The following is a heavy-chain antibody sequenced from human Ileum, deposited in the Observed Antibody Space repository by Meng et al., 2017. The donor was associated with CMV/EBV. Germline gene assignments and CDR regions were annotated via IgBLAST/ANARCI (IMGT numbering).Heavy chain of an antibody. CDR1: GFTFRSYW. J-gene: IGHJ4*02. D-gene: IGHD3-3*01. V-gene: IGHV3-7*01. CDR2: IKQDGSEK. Sequence: GESLKISFAASGFTFRSYWMSWVRQAPGKGLEWLANIKQDGSEKYYVDSVKGRFTISRDNAKNSLYLQMNSLRAEDTAVYYCARDPVVFWSGYPNFDYWGQGTLVTVSS. CDR3: ARDPVVFWSGYPNFDY.